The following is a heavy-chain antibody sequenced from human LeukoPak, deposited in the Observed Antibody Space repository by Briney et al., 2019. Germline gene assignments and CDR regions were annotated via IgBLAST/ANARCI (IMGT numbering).Heavy chain of an antibody. Sequence: PSQTLSLTCTVSGGSISSGSYYWSWIRQPAGKGLEWIGYIYYSGSTNYNPSLKSRVTISVDTSKNQFSLKLSSVTAADTAVYYCARGSSSWYTYFDYWGQGTLVTVSS. CDR3: ARGSSSWYTYFDY. CDR1: GGSISSGSYY. J-gene: IGHJ4*02. D-gene: IGHD6-13*01. CDR2: IYYSGST. V-gene: IGHV4-61*10.